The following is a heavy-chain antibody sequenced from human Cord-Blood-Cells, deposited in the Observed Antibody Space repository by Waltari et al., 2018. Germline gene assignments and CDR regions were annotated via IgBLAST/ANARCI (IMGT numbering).Heavy chain of an antibody. V-gene: IGHV4-4*02. Sequence: QVQLQESGPGLVKPSGTLSLTSAASGGSLSSSNWCSSVRQPPGKGLEWIGEIYHSGSTNYNPSLKSRVTISVDKSKNQFSLKLSSVTAADTAVYYCARARAIYYYYGMDVWGQGTTVTVSS. CDR2: IYHSGST. D-gene: IGHD3-10*01. CDR3: ARARAIYYYYGMDV. CDR1: GGSLSSSNW. J-gene: IGHJ6*02.